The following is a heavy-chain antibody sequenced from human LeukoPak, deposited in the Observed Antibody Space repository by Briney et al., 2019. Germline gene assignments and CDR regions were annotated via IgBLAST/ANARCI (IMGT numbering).Heavy chain of an antibody. CDR3: ARECQACSKYYYDSSGYYLFDY. Sequence: PGGSLRLSCAASGFTFSDCYMSWIRQAPGKGLEWVSYISSSGSTIYYADSVKGRFTISRDNAKNSLYLQMNSLRAEDTAVYYCARECQACSKYYYDSSGYYLFDYWGQGTLVTVSS. D-gene: IGHD3-22*01. J-gene: IGHJ4*02. CDR1: GFTFSDCY. V-gene: IGHV3-11*04. CDR2: ISSSGSTI.